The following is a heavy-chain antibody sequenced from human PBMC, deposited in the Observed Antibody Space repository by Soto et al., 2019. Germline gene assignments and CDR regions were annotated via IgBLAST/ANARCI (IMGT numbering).Heavy chain of an antibody. CDR1: GGTVSSYA. J-gene: IGHJ4*02. V-gene: IGHV1-69*01. CDR3: ARDVSSDTTGFRGYDL. D-gene: IGHD3-10*01. Sequence: QLHLVQSGAEVKKAGSSVKVSCKASGGTVSSYAITWVRQAPGKVLEWMGVFIPIFVSAHYAPKFQGRITITADESTSTAYMELSGLTSEDTAIYYCARDVSSDTTGFRGYDLWGQGTQVTVS. CDR2: FIPIFVSA.